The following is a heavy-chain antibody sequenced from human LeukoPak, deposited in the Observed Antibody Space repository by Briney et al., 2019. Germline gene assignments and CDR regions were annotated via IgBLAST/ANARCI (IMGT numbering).Heavy chain of an antibody. CDR2: ISWNSGSI. Sequence: GGSLRLSCAASGFTFDDYAMHWVRQAPGKGLEWVSGISWNSGSIGYADSAKGRFTISRDNAKNSLYLQMNSLRAEDTALYYCARYCSSTSCQAEGAFDIWGQGTMVTVPS. V-gene: IGHV3-9*01. CDR3: ARYCSSTSCQAEGAFDI. J-gene: IGHJ3*02. CDR1: GFTFDDYA. D-gene: IGHD2-2*01.